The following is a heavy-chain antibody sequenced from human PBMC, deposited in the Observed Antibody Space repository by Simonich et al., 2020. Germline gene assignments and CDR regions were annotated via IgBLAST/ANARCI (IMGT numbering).Heavy chain of an antibody. CDR3: ARSTTGTTAFDI. Sequence: QVQLVQSGAEVKKPGASVKVSCKASGYTFTSYGISGVRQAPGQWLEWMGWNSAYNGKTNYERKLQGRVTMTTDTSTSTAYMELRSLRSDDTAVYYCARSTTGTTAFDIWGQGTMVTVSS. J-gene: IGHJ3*02. CDR2: NSAYNGKT. V-gene: IGHV1-18*01. D-gene: IGHD1-1*01. CDR1: GYTFTSYG.